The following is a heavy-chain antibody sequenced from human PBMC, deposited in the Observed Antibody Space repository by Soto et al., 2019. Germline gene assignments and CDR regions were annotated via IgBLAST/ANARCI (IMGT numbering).Heavy chain of an antibody. CDR3: ALGVVPAAIAEFFFNY. J-gene: IGHJ4*02. V-gene: IGHV1-69*01. CDR2: IIPIFGTA. CDR1: GDTFSSYA. Sequence: QVQLVQSGAEVKKPGSSVKVSCTASGDTFSSYAISWVRQAPGQGLEWMGGIIPIFGTAHYAQKFQGRVTITADESTSTAYMDLSSLRSEDTAVYYCALGVVPAAIAEFFFNYRGLGTLVTVSS. D-gene: IGHD2-2*01.